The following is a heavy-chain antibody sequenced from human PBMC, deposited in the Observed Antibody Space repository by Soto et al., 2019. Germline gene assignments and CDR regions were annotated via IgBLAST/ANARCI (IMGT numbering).Heavy chain of an antibody. CDR3: ASLPVKSSGWYENNWFDP. V-gene: IGHV4-39*01. CDR2: IYYSGST. CDR1: GGSISSSSYY. Sequence: SETLSLTCTVSGGSISSSSYYWGWIRQPPGKGLEWIGSIYYSGSTYYNPSLKSRVTISVDTSKNQFSLKLSSVTAADTAVYYCASLPVKSSGWYENNWFDPWGQGTLVTVSS. D-gene: IGHD6-19*01. J-gene: IGHJ5*02.